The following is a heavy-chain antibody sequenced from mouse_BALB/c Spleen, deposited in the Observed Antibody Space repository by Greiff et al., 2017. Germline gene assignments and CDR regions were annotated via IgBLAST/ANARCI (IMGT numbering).Heavy chain of an antibody. CDR2: ISYSGST. CDR3: ARGDGYYRFAY. D-gene: IGHD2-3*01. V-gene: IGHV3-2*02. Sequence: EVQLQESGPGLVKPSQSLSLTCTVTGYSITSDYAWNWIRQFPGNKLEWMGYISYSGSTSYNPSLKSRISITRDTSKNQFFLQLNSVTTEDTATYYCARGDGYYRFAYWGQGTLVTVSA. CDR1: GYSITSDYA. J-gene: IGHJ3*01.